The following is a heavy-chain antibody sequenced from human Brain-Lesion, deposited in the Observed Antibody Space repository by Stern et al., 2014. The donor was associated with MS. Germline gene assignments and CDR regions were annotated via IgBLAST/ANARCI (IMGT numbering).Heavy chain of an antibody. Sequence: QMQLVQSGAEVKKPGASVKVSCKVSGYTLTELSMPWVRQAPRKGLEWMGGFDPEDGETIYAQKFQGRVTMTEDTSTDTAYMELSSLRSEDTAVYYCATLSPGAGGNYYRHFDYWGQGTLVTVSS. J-gene: IGHJ4*02. D-gene: IGHD1-26*01. V-gene: IGHV1-24*01. CDR3: ATLSPGAGGNYYRHFDY. CDR1: GYTLTELS. CDR2: FDPEDGET.